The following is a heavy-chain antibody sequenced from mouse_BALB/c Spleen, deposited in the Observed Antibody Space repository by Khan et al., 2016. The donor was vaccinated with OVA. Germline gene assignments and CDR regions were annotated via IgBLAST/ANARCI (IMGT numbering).Heavy chain of an antibody. CDR1: GFSLTNYG. D-gene: IGHD2-10*01. CDR2: IWSDGST. Sequence: VQLQESGPGLVAPSQSLSITCTISGFSLTNYGVHWVRQPPGKGLEWLVVIWSDGSTTYTSALKSRLTISKDNSKSQVFLKMNSLQTDDTARYFCARQPYYHYNIMDYWGQGTSGTVSS. V-gene: IGHV2-6-1*01. J-gene: IGHJ4*01. CDR3: ARQPYYHYNIMDY.